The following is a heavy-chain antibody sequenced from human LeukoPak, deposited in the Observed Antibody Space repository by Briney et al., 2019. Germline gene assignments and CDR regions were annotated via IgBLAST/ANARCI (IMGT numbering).Heavy chain of an antibody. CDR1: GYTFTGYY. J-gene: IGHJ4*02. Sequence: GASVTVSCKASGYTFTGYYMHWVRQAPGQGLEWMEWINPNSGGTNYAQKFQGRVTMTRDTSISTAYMELSRLRSDDTAVYYCRTDRYGDFGDYIDYWGRGTLLTVSS. CDR3: RTDRYGDFGDYIDY. CDR2: INPNSGGT. V-gene: IGHV1-2*02. D-gene: IGHD4-17*01.